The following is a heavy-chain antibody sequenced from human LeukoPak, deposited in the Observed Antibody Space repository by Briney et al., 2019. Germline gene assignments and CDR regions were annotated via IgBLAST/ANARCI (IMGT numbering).Heavy chain of an antibody. J-gene: IGHJ3*02. Sequence: PSETLSLTCAVSGGSITSSNWWSWVRQPPGKGLEWIGEIYHSGSTKYNPSLKSRVTISVDKSKNQISLKVNSVTAADTALYYCARVLLLFKNDAFDIWGQGTMVTVSS. CDR1: GGSITSSNW. V-gene: IGHV4-4*02. D-gene: IGHD2-15*01. CDR3: ARVLLLFKNDAFDI. CDR2: IYHSGST.